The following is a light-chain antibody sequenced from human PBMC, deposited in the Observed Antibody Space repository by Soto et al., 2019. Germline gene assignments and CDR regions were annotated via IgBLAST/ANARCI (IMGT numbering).Light chain of an antibody. J-gene: IGKJ1*01. Sequence: EIVLTQSPGTLSLSPGERATLSCRASQSVSSSHLAWYQQKPGQAPRLLISGASSRATGIPDRFTGSGSGTDFTLTISRLEPEDFAVYYCQQYGSSPLTFGQGTKVEIK. CDR2: GAS. V-gene: IGKV3-20*01. CDR3: QQYGSSPLT. CDR1: QSVSSSH.